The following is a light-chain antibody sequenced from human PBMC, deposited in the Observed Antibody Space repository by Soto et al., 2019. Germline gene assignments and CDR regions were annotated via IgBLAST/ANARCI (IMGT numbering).Light chain of an antibody. J-gene: IGKJ4*01. CDR2: AAS. V-gene: IGKV1D-12*01. CDR3: QHADSFPLT. Sequence: DIQMTQSPSSVSASVGDRIIITCRASQYINSWLAWYQQKPGEAPQLLIFAASILHGGVPSSFSGRRSGTDFTLTIDTLQPEDFPTYYYQHADSFPLTFGGGT. CDR1: QYINSW.